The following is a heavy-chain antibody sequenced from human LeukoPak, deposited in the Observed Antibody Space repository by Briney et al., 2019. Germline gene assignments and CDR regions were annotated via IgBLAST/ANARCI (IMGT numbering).Heavy chain of an antibody. CDR3: AREKNDGFDI. CDR1: GFXFGSYG. J-gene: IGHJ3*02. V-gene: IGHV3-33*01. Sequence: GGSLRLSCVASGFXFGSYGMHWVRQAPGKGLEWVAVIWYDGSDKYYADSVKGRFTISRDNSKNTLYLQMNSLGAEDTAVYYCAREKNDGFDIWGQGTMVTVSS. CDR2: IWYDGSDK.